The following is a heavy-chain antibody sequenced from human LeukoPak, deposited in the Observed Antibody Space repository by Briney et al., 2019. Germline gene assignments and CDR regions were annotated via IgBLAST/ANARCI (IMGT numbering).Heavy chain of an antibody. Sequence: GASVKVSCKASGYTFTSYYMYWVRQAPGQGLEWMGLINPSGGNIRYAQKFQGRVTMTRDTSTSTVYMELSSLRSEDTAVYYCARISYGWVLYYYYYMDVWGKGTTVTVSS. CDR2: INPSGGNI. CDR3: ARISYGWVLYYYYYMDV. CDR1: GYTFTSYY. D-gene: IGHD5-18*01. J-gene: IGHJ6*03. V-gene: IGHV1-46*01.